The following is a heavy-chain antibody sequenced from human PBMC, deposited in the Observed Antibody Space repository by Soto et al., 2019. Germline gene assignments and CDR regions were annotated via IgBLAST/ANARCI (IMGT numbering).Heavy chain of an antibody. Sequence: EGSLRLSCAASGFTFSSYAMSWVRQAPGKGLEWVSAISGSGGSTYYADSVKGRFTISRDNSKNTLYLQMNSLRAEDTAVYYCANGGGGSYYGYFDYWGQGTLVTVSS. V-gene: IGHV3-23*01. CDR1: GFTFSSYA. CDR2: ISGSGGST. D-gene: IGHD1-26*01. CDR3: ANGGGGSYYGYFDY. J-gene: IGHJ4*02.